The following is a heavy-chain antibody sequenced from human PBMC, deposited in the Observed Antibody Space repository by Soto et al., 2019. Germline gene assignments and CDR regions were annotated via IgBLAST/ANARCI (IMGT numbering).Heavy chain of an antibody. CDR3: ARAASWVVSSSYGMDV. CDR1: GGTFSSYA. J-gene: IGHJ6*02. V-gene: IGHV1-69*01. D-gene: IGHD2-15*01. Sequence: QVQLVQSGAEVKKPGSSVKVSCKASGGTFSSYAIIWVRQAPGQGLEWMGGIIPIFGTANYAQKFQGRVTITADDSTSTADMELGSLRPEDTAVYYCARAASWVVSSSYGMDVWGQGTTVTVSS. CDR2: IIPIFGTA.